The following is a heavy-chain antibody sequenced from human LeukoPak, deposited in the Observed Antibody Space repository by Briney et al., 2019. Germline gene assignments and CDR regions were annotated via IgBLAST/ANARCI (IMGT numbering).Heavy chain of an antibody. D-gene: IGHD3-22*01. J-gene: IGHJ6*03. CDR2: IHTSGST. CDR3: ARRVGGRSGYYPDYYYYMDV. Sequence: SETLSLTCTVSGGSISSYYWSWIRQPPGKGLEWIGYIHTSGSTNYNPSLKSRVTISVDTSKNQFSLKLSSVTAADTAVYYCARRVGGRSGYYPDYYYYMDVWGKGTTVTVSS. V-gene: IGHV4-4*09. CDR1: GGSISSYY.